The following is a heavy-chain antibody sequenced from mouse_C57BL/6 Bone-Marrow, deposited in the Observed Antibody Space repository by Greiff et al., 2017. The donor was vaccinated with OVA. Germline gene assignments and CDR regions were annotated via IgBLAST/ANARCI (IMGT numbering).Heavy chain of an antibody. CDR3: ARSHPGADYPYAMDY. J-gene: IGHJ4*01. V-gene: IGHV1-50*01. CDR2: IDPSDSYT. Sequence: VKLQQPGAELMKPGASVKLSCKASGYTFTSYWMQWVKQRPGQGLEWIGEIDPSDSYTNYNQKFKGKATFTVDTSSSTAYMQLSSLTSEDSAVYYCARSHPGADYPYAMDYWGQGTSVTVSS. CDR1: GYTFTSYW. D-gene: IGHD2-4*01.